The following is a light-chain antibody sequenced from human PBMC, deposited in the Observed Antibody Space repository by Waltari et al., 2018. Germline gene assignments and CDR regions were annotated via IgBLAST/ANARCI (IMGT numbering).Light chain of an antibody. CDR1: QSVSSN. Sequence: EIVMTQSPATLSVSPGERATLSCRASQSVSSNLAWYQQKPGQAPRLLINGASTRATGIPARFSGSGSGTEFTLTISSLQSEDFAVYYCQQSNNWPWTFGQGTKVEIK. CDR3: QQSNNWPWT. J-gene: IGKJ1*01. CDR2: GAS. V-gene: IGKV3-15*01.